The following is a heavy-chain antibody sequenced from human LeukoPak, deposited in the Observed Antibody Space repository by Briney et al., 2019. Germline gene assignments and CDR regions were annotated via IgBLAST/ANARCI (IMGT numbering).Heavy chain of an antibody. J-gene: IGHJ4*02. D-gene: IGHD1-1*01. CDR2: ISSSGDNT. V-gene: IGHV3-23*01. CDR3: AKVKALDAVASYFDY. CDR1: GFVFSTYA. Sequence: GGSLRLSCAASGFVFSTYAMGWVRQAPGKGLEWVSAISSSGDNTYYADSVKGQFTISRDNSKNTLDLQMNSLRAEDTAMYHCAKVKALDAVASYFDYWGQGTLVTISS.